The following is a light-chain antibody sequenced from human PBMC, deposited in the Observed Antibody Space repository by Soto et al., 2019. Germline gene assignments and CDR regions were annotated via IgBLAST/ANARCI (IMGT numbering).Light chain of an antibody. CDR1: QSISSW. Sequence: DIPMTQSPSTLSASVGDRVTIPCRASQSISSWLAWYQQKPGKAPKLLIYKASSLESGVPSRFSGSGSGTEFTLTISSLQPDDLATYYCQQYKSYWTFGQGTKVEIK. J-gene: IGKJ1*01. CDR2: KAS. CDR3: QQYKSYWT. V-gene: IGKV1-5*03.